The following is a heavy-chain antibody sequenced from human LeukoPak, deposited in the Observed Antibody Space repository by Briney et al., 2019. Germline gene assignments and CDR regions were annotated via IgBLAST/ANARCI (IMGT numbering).Heavy chain of an antibody. J-gene: IGHJ4*02. CDR2: ISTSTTYI. CDR3: ARVPGDY. CDR1: GFTFSSYS. V-gene: IGHV3-21*01. Sequence: GGSLRLSCAASGFTFSSYSMDWVRQAPGKGLEWVSSISTSTTYIYYADSVKGRFTISRDNAKNSLYLQMNSLRAEDTAVYYCARVPGDYWGQGTLVTVSS.